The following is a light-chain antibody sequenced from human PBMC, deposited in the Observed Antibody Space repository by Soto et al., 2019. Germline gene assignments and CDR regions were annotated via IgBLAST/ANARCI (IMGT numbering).Light chain of an antibody. CDR3: SSYTSSNTYV. V-gene: IGLV2-14*01. CDR1: SSDVGAYNS. J-gene: IGLJ1*01. Sequence: QSVLTQPASVSGSPGQSITISCTGTSSDVGAYNSVSWYQQHPGKAPKLMIYEVTNRPSGVSNRISGSKSGNTASLTISGLQAEDEADYYCSSYTSSNTYVFGTGTKLTVL. CDR2: EVT.